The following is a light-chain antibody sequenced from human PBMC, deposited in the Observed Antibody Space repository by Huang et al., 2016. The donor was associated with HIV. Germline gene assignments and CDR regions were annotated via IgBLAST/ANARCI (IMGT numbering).Light chain of an antibody. J-gene: IGKJ2*01. Sequence: ETVLTQSPDTLSVSPGETATLSCRDSQSVTSNLAWYQQQPGQAPRLLIYDASTRATGIQARFSGSGSGTEFTLTISSLQSEDFAVYYCQQYSGWPPMYTFGQGTKLEIK. CDR3: QQYSGWPPMYT. V-gene: IGKV3-15*01. CDR2: DAS. CDR1: QSVTSN.